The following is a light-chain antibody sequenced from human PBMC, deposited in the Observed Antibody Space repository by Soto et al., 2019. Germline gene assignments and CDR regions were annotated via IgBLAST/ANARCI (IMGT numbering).Light chain of an antibody. CDR3: QQYYSTPLT. J-gene: IGKJ4*01. Sequence: DIVMTQSPDSLSVSVXXXXXMXCXSSRSVLYSSNNKNYLAWYQQKPGQPPKLLSYWASTRESGVPDRFSGSGSGTDFALTISSLQAEDVAVYYCQQYYSTPLTFGGGTKVDI. V-gene: IGKV4-1*01. CDR1: RSVLYSSNNKNY. CDR2: WAS.